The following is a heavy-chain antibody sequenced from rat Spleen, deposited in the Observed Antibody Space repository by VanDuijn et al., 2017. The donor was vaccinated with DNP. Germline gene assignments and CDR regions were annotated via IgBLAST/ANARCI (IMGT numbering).Heavy chain of an antibody. J-gene: IGHJ2*01. Sequence: QVQLQQSGAELAKPGSSVKISCKASGYTFTSYYLSWIKQTTGQGLECIGYINTGSGGTNYNEKFKGKATLTVDKSSSTAFMQLSSLTPDDSAVYYCARPNYDGSYYYSYYFEYWGQGVMVTVSS. CDR3: ARPNYDGSYYYSYYFEY. D-gene: IGHD1-12*02. V-gene: IGHV1-43*01. CDR1: GYTFTSYY. CDR2: INTGSGGT.